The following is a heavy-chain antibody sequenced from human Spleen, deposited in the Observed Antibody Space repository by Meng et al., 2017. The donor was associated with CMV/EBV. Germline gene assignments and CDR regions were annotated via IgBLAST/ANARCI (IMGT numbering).Heavy chain of an antibody. J-gene: IGHJ4*02. D-gene: IGHD6-13*01. Sequence: SVKVSCKASGGTFSSYAISWVRQAPGQGLEWMGGIIPILGIANYAQKFQGRVTITADKSTSTAYMELRSLRSDDTAVYYCARDYIAAAVRIDYWGQGTLVTVSS. CDR1: GGTFSSYA. CDR3: ARDYIAAAVRIDY. CDR2: IIPILGIA. V-gene: IGHV1-69*10.